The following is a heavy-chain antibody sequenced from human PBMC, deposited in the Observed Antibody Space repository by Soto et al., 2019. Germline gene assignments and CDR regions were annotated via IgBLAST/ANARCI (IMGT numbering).Heavy chain of an antibody. CDR3: ARGIAVAGLNWFDP. CDR1: GGTFSSYT. V-gene: IGHV1-69*02. J-gene: IGHJ5*02. D-gene: IGHD6-19*01. CDR2: IIPILGIA. Sequence: SVKVSCKASGGTFSSYTISWVRQAPGQGLEWMGRIIPILGIANYAQKFQDRVTITADKSTSTAYMELSSLRSEDTAVYYCARGIAVAGLNWFDPWGQGTLVTVSS.